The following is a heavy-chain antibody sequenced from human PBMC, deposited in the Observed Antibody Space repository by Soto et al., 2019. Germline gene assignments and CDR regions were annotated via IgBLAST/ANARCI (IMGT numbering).Heavy chain of an antibody. CDR2: IYYSGST. CDR3: ARHGSTGSGSLDVDWNDVAVYY. V-gene: IGHV4-39*01. J-gene: IGHJ4*02. Sequence: KTSETLSLTCTVSGGSISSSSYYWGWIRQPPGKGLEWIGSIYYSGSTYYNPSLKSRVTISVDTSKNQFSLKLSSVTAADTAVYYCARHGSTGSGSLDVDWNDVAVYYWGQGTLVTVSS. D-gene: IGHD3-10*01. CDR1: GGSISSSSYY.